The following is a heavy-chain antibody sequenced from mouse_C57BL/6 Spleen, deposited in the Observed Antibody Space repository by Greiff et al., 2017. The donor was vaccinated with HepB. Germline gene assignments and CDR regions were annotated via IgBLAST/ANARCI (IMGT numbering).Heavy chain of an antibody. V-gene: IGHV1-53*01. CDR2: INPSNGGT. Sequence: QVHVKQPGTELVKPGASVKLSCKASGYTFTSYWMHWVKQRPGQGLEWIGNINPSNGGTNYNEKFKSKATLTVDKSSSTAYMQLSSLTSEDSAVYYCAREGDGSSYEDYFDYWGQGTTLTVSS. CDR3: AREGDGSSYEDYFDY. CDR1: GYTFTSYW. J-gene: IGHJ2*01. D-gene: IGHD1-1*01.